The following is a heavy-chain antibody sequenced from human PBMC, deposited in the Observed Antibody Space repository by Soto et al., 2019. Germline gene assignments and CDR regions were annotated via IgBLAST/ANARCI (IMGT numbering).Heavy chain of an antibody. CDR3: ARSKVATTGSHDY. CDR2: ISSSSSYI. Sequence: SGGSLRLSCAASGFTFSSYSMNWVRQAPGKGLEWVSSISSSSSYIYYADSVKGRFTISRDNAKNSLYLQMNSLRAEDTAVYYWARSKVATTGSHDYWGQGTLVTVSS. CDR1: GFTFSSYS. V-gene: IGHV3-21*01. J-gene: IGHJ4*02. D-gene: IGHD5-12*01.